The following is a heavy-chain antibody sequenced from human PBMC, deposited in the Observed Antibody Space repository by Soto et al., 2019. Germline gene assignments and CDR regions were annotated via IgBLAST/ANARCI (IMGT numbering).Heavy chain of an antibody. CDR3: ARGLGGRMDD. V-gene: IGHV1-69*08. J-gene: IGHJ6*02. CDR1: GTIFSSYT. D-gene: IGHD3-16*01. CDR2: IIPILGET. Sequence: QVQLVKSGAEVKKPGSSVRVSCKASGTIFSSYTISWVRQAPGQGLEWMGRIIPILGETNSAQKFQGRVTLTADKYTNTAYIELKSLRLEDTALYYCARGLGGRMDDWGQGTTVTVSS.